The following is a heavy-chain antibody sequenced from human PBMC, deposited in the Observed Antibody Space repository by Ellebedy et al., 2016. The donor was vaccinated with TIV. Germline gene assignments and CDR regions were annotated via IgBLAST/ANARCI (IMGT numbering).Heavy chain of an antibody. D-gene: IGHD3-9*01. CDR2: ISTSSSYT. J-gene: IGHJ4*02. CDR3: VRTGRPWFDY. CDR1: GFTFSSHS. V-gene: IGHV3-21*06. Sequence: GESLKISCAASGFTFSSHSLNWVRQAPGKGLEWVSTISTSSSYTKCADSVKGRFTVSRDDAKNSLYLHMNSLKAEDTAVYYCVRTGRPWFDYWGQGTLVTVSS.